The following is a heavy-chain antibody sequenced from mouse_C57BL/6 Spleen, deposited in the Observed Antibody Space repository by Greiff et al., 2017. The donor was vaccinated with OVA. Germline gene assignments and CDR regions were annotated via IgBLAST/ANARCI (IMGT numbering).Heavy chain of an antibody. V-gene: IGHV1-82*01. CDR3: ARFYYDYDAIDY. Sequence: VQLQQSGPELVKPGASVKISCKASGYAFSSSWMNWVKQRPGKGLEWIGRIYPGDGDTNYNGKFKGKATLTADKSSSTAYMQRSSLTSDDSAVYFCARFYYDYDAIDYWGQGTSVTVSS. CDR2: IYPGDGDT. CDR1: GYAFSSSW. D-gene: IGHD2-1*01. J-gene: IGHJ4*01.